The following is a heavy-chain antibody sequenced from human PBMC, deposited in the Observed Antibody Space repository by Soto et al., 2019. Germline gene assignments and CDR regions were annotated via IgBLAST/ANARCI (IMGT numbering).Heavy chain of an antibody. CDR2: INHFDGSR. CDR1: GYIFTSYY. V-gene: IGHV1-46*03. Sequence: QVQLVQSGAEVKKPVASVKVSCKASGYIFTSYYIHWVRQAPGQGLEWMGWINHFDGSRMFAQSFQGRVTMTRDTSTSTFYMEVSSLRSEDTAVYYCSRVDPGETSPFDHWGQGTLVTVSS. J-gene: IGHJ4*02. CDR3: SRVDPGETSPFDH. D-gene: IGHD3-10*01.